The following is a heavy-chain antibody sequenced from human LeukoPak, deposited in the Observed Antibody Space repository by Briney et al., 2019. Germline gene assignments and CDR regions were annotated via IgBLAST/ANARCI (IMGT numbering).Heavy chain of an antibody. CDR1: GFTFSSYE. Sequence: GGSLRLSCAASGFTFSSYEMNWVRQAPEKGLEWVSYISSSGSTIYYADSVKGRFTISRDNTKNALYLQMNSLRADDTAVYYCARRGANSGHTFDYWGQGTLVSVSS. D-gene: IGHD5-12*01. CDR2: ISSSGSTI. CDR3: ARRGANSGHTFDY. V-gene: IGHV3-48*03. J-gene: IGHJ4*02.